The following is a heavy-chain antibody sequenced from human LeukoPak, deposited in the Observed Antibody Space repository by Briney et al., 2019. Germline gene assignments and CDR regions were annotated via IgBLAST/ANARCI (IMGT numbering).Heavy chain of an antibody. J-gene: IGHJ5*02. D-gene: IGHD2-2*01. CDR1: GGSISSTNYY. CDR3: ARPYSTGSIPNWFDP. CDR2: IYYIGDT. V-gene: IGHV4-39*06. Sequence: SETLSLTCAVSGGSISSTNYYWAWIRQPPGKGLEWVGTIYYIGDTYYNPSLKSRVTISVDTSKRQFTLTLISVTAADTAVYYWARPYSTGSIPNWFDPWGKGTLVTVSS.